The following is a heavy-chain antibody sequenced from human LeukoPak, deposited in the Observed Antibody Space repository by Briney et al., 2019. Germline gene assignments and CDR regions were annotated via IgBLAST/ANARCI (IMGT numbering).Heavy chain of an antibody. CDR3: ARDLGNSGSYLDH. V-gene: IGHV4-61*01. Sequence: PSETLSLTCTVSGGSVSSGSYYWSWIRQPPGKGLEWIGYIYLSGSTNYNPSLKSRVTISADTSKNQFSLKLNSVTAADTAVYYCARDLGNSGSYLDHWGQGTLVTVSS. D-gene: IGHD1-26*01. CDR2: IYLSGST. CDR1: GGSVSSGSYY. J-gene: IGHJ4*02.